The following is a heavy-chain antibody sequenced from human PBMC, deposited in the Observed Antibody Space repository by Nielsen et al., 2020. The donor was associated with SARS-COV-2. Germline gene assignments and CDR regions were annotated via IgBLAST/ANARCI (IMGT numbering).Heavy chain of an antibody. CDR3: ARQLRRATMIVVAAGGYFDY. V-gene: IGHV4-39*01. D-gene: IGHD3-22*01. CDR2: IYYSGST. J-gene: IGHJ4*02. Sequence: WLRQPPGKGLEWIGSIYYSGSTYYNPSLKSRVTISVDTSKNQFSLKLSSVTAADTAVYYCARQLRRATMIVVAAGGYFDYWGQGTLVTASS.